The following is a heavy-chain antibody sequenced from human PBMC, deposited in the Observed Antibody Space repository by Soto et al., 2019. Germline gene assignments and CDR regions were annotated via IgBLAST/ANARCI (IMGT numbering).Heavy chain of an antibody. CDR3: AKAPHGSRIAPPGKVLNWFDT. CDR1: GFTFSSYA. V-gene: IGHV3-23*01. J-gene: IGHJ5*02. Sequence: GGSLRLSCAASGFTFSSYAMSWVRQAPGKGLEWVSAISGSGGSTYHADSVKGRFTISRDNSKNTLYLQMNSLRAEDTAVYYCAKAPHGSRIAPPGKVLNWFDTWGQGTLVTVSS. D-gene: IGHD6-13*01. CDR2: ISGSGGST.